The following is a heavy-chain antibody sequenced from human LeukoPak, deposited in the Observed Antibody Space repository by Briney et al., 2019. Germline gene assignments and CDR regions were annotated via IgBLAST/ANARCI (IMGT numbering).Heavy chain of an antibody. CDR2: ISATGGRT. CDR3: AQDPAGVVIN. V-gene: IGHV3-23*01. CDR1: GFTVSSNY. Sequence: GGSLRLSCAASGFTVSSNYMTWVRQAPGKGLEWVSTISATGGRTDYADSVKGRFTISRDNSKNTLSLQVNSLRAEDTAMYYCAQDPAGVVINWGQGSLVTVSS. J-gene: IGHJ4*02. D-gene: IGHD3-3*01.